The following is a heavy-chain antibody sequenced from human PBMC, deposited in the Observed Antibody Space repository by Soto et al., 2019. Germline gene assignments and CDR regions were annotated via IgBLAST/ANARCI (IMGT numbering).Heavy chain of an antibody. D-gene: IGHD2-15*01. CDR2: ISSTSIYI. CDR1: GFIFSDYS. J-gene: IGHJ4*02. V-gene: IGHV3-21*01. Sequence: EVQLVESGGGLVKPGGSLRLSCAASGFIFSDYSMTWVRQAPGKGLEWVSSISSTSIYIFYADSVKGRFTISRDNAKNSLYLQMNSRRAEDTAVYYCARDANLVDSWGQGTLVIVSS. CDR3: ARDANLVDS.